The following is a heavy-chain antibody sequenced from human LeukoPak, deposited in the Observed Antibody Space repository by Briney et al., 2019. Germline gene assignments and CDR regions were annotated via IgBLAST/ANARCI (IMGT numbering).Heavy chain of an antibody. J-gene: IGHJ4*02. CDR2: IKQDGSEK. D-gene: IGHD2/OR15-2a*01. CDR3: ARDRRGFL. Sequence: PGGSLRLSCAASGFTFSSYEMNWVRQAPGKGLEWVANIKQDGSEKYYVDSVKGRFTISRDNAKNSLYLQMNSLRAEDTAVYYCARDRRGFLWGQGTLVTVSS. CDR1: GFTFSSYE. V-gene: IGHV3-7*01.